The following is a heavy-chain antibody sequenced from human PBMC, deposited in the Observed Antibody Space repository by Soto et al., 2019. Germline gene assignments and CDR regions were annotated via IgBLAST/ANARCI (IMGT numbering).Heavy chain of an antibody. V-gene: IGHV3-9*01. J-gene: IGHJ5*02. Sequence: EVPLVDSGGGLVQPGRSLRLSCEASGLTFEDYAMHWIRQAPGKGLEWVAGINWNSGSTGYADSVKGRFTISTDNGNNSLQLEMSTLKAEDPAMYYCARGRGTLTVISTGFDPWGQGTLVTFSS. CDR3: ARGRGTLTVISTGFDP. CDR1: GLTFEDYA. CDR2: INWNSGST. D-gene: IGHD2-2*01.